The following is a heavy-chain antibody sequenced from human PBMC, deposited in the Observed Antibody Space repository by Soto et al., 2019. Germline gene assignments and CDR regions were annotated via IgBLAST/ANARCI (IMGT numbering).Heavy chain of an antibody. CDR3: ARAQLVINY. CDR2: IYYSGST. D-gene: IGHD3-10*01. V-gene: IGHV4-61*01. CDR1: GGSVSSGSYY. Sequence: LSLTCTVSGGSVSSGSYYWSWIRQPPGKGLEWIGYIYYSGSTNYNPSLKSRVTISVDTSKNQFSLKLSSVTAADTAVYYCARAQLVINYWGQGTLVTVTS. J-gene: IGHJ4*02.